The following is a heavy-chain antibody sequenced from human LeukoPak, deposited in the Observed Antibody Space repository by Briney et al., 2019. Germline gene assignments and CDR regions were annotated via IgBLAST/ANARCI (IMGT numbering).Heavy chain of an antibody. CDR3: AKRGVVIRGLLVIGYHQEAYHYDF. CDR2: ISERGGST. CDR1: GISLSNYA. J-gene: IGHJ4*02. Sequence: GGSLRLSCVVSGISLSNYAMTWVRQAPGKGLEWVSYISERGGSTTYADSVKGRFTISRDTSLNTLYLQMNNLRAEDTAVYFCAKRGVVIRGLLVIGYHQEAYHYDFWGQGVLLTVSS. V-gene: IGHV3-23*01. D-gene: IGHD3-10*01.